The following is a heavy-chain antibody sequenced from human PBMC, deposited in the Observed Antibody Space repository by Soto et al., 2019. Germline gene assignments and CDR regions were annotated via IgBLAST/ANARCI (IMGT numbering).Heavy chain of an antibody. D-gene: IGHD5-12*01. V-gene: IGHV1-69*13. CDR1: GGTFSSYA. CDR3: AGVLDGYNFGEYYFDY. CDR2: IIPIFGTA. J-gene: IGHJ4*02. Sequence: SVKVSCKASGGTFSSYAISWVRQAPGQGLEWMGGIIPIFGTANYAQKFQGRVTITADESTSTAYMELSSLRSEDTAVYYCAGVLDGYNFGEYYFDYWGQGTLVTVSS.